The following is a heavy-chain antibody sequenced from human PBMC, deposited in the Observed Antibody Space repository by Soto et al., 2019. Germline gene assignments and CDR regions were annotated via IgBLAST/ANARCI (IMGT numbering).Heavy chain of an antibody. D-gene: IGHD1-1*01. V-gene: IGHV2-5*01. CDR1: GFSLSTSGVG. CDR2: IFWNDEK. J-gene: IGHJ4*02. CDR3: ARRDGYTSYPSEY. Sequence: GSGPTLVNPTQTLTLTCTFSGFSLSTSGVGVAWVRQPPGQALEWLAFIFWNDEKHYRPSLKSRVTIIKDTSKNQVVLTMTNVDPMDTGTYYCARRDGYTSYPSEYWGQGALVTVSS.